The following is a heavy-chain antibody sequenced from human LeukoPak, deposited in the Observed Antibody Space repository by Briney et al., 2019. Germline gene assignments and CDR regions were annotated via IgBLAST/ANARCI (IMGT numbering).Heavy chain of an antibody. CDR1: GYTLTGYY. CDR2: ISVYNGKT. Sequence: ASVKVSCKASGYTLTGYYIHWVRQAPGQGLEWMGWISVYNGKTNYAQKLQGRVIMTTDTSTSIAYMELRSLRSDDTAVYYCARAPKGNDFWIWSTLVHFDYWGQGTLVTVSS. V-gene: IGHV1-18*04. D-gene: IGHD3-3*01. J-gene: IGHJ4*02. CDR3: ARAPKGNDFWIWSTLVHFDY.